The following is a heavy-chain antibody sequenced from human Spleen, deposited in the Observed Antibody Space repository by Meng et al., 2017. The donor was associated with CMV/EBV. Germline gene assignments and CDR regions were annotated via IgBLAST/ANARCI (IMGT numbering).Heavy chain of an antibody. CDR3: ARDRKSGQGNWFDP. CDR1: CGSISSTSYY. J-gene: IGHJ5*02. Sequence: RLRRQEWCPGLVTASETLSLTCNVLCGSISSTSYYWGWIRQPPGKGLEWIGSIYYSGSTYYNPSLKSRVTISRDNAKNSLHLQMNSLRAEDTAVYYCARDRKSGQGNWFDPWGQGTLVTVSS. D-gene: IGHD1-26*01. CDR2: IYYSGST. V-gene: IGHV4-39*06.